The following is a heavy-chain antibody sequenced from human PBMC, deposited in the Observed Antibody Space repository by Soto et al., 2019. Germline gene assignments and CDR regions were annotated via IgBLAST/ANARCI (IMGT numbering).Heavy chain of an antibody. CDR1: GASISGGHW. Sequence: QVQLQESGPGLVKPSGTLSLTCVVSGASISGGHWWSWVRQSPGKGLEWIGEIYQSGSTNYNPSLTSRVIISVDNSKNQFSLKLTSVTAADTALYYCARDRGSTMTGDALDIWGQGTMVTVSS. V-gene: IGHV4-4*02. CDR2: IYQSGST. D-gene: IGHD3-16*01. CDR3: ARDRGSTMTGDALDI. J-gene: IGHJ3*02.